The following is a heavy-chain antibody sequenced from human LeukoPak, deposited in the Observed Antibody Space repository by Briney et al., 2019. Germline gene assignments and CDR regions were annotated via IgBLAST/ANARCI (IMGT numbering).Heavy chain of an antibody. V-gene: IGHV4-59*08. CDR3: ARYPMTYCSSSSCTDY. J-gene: IGHJ4*02. Sequence: SESLALTCTFSGGSISGDYWSWIRQSLQGLEWIGYIYYSGSTNYNPSLKSRVTISVDTSKNQFSLKLSSVTAADKAVYYCARYPMTYCSSSSCTDYWGQGTLVTVSS. CDR2: IYYSGST. CDR1: GGSISGDY. D-gene: IGHD2-2*01.